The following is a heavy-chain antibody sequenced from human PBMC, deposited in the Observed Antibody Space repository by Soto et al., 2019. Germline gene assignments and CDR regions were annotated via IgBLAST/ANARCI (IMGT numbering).Heavy chain of an antibody. J-gene: IGHJ4*02. CDR1: GGTFSSYA. CDR3: ARGQLYYDYVWGSYRYGFDY. CDR2: IIPIFGTA. D-gene: IGHD3-16*02. V-gene: IGHV1-69*12. Sequence: QVQLVQSGAEVKKPGSSVKVSCKASGGTFSSYAISWVRQAPGQGLEWMGGIIPIFGTANYAQKFQGRVTITADESTSTAYMELSSLRSEDTAVYYCARGQLYYDYVWGSYRYGFDYWGQGTLVTVSS.